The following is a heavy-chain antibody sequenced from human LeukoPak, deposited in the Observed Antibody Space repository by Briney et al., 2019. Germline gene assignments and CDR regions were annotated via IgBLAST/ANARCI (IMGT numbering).Heavy chain of an antibody. V-gene: IGHV3-66*01. CDR1: GFTVSSNY. D-gene: IGHD3-3*01. Sequence: PGGSLRLSCAASGFTVSSNYMSWVRQAPGKGLEWVSVIYSGGSTYYADSVKGRFTISRDNSKNTLYLQMNSLRAEDTAVYYCARAAYDFWSGYYSDMDVWGQGTTVTVSS. CDR2: IYSGGST. CDR3: ARAAYDFWSGYYSDMDV. J-gene: IGHJ6*02.